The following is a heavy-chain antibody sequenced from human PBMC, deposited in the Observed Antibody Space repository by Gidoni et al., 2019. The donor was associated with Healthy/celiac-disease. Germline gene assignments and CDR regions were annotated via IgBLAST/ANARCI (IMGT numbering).Heavy chain of an antibody. CDR3: ARGTDGDYSLDY. J-gene: IGHJ4*02. Sequence: QVQLQPWGAGLLKPSETLSLTCAVYGGSFSGYYWSWIRQPPGKGLEWIGEINHSGSTNYNPSLKSRVTISVDTSKNQFSLKLSSVTAADTAVYYCARGTDGDYSLDYWGQGTLVTVSS. D-gene: IGHD4-17*01. V-gene: IGHV4-34*01. CDR1: GGSFSGYY. CDR2: INHSGST.